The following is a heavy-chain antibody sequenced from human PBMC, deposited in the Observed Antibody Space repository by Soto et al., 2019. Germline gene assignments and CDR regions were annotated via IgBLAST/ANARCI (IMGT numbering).Heavy chain of an antibody. Sequence: QVQLVESGGGVVQPGRSLRLSCAASGFTFSSYGMHWVRQAPGKGLEWVAVISYDGSNKYYADSVKGRFPISRDNSKNTLYLQMNSLRAEDTAVYYCAKVAVAGVDFWGQGTLVTVSS. V-gene: IGHV3-30*18. CDR3: AKVAVAGVDF. J-gene: IGHJ4*01. CDR1: GFTFSSYG. CDR2: ISYDGSNK. D-gene: IGHD6-19*01.